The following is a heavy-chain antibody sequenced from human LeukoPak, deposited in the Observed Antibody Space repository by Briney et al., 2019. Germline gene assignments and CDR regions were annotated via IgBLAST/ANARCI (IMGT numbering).Heavy chain of an antibody. CDR3: ARTYSGSYWGLGAFDI. CDR1: GFTFEDYG. D-gene: IGHD1-26*01. J-gene: IGHJ3*02. V-gene: IGHV3-20*04. CDR2: FNWIGGRT. Sequence: GGSLRLSCAAFGFTFEDYGMGGVRQGPGKGGEGGAGFNWIGGRTDYADSVKGRFTISRDNAKNTLFLQMNSLRDDYTTLYYCARTYSGSYWGLGAFDIWGQVTMVTVSS.